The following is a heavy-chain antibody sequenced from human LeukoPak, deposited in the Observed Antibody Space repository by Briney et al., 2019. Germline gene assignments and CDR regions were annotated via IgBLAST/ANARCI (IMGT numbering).Heavy chain of an antibody. Sequence: ASVKVSCKASGYTFTGYYMHWVRQAPGQGLEWMGRINPNSGGTNYAQKFQGRVTVTRDTSISTAYMELSRLRSDDTAVYYCARRSITMVRGVISASLDYWGQGTLVTVSS. J-gene: IGHJ4*02. D-gene: IGHD3-10*01. V-gene: IGHV1-2*06. CDR1: GYTFTGYY. CDR3: ARRSITMVRGVISASLDY. CDR2: INPNSGGT.